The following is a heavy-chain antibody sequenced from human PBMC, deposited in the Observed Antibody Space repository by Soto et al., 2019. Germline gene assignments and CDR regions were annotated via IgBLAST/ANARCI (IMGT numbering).Heavy chain of an antibody. J-gene: IGHJ4*02. V-gene: IGHV1-18*01. Sequence: QVQLVPSGAEVKKPGASVKVSCQASGYTFTSYGISWVRQAPGHGLEWMGCISAYNGNTNYAQKLQGRVTMTTDTSTSTAYMELRSLRSDDTAVYHCAVNIAAAGTGGFDYWGQGTLVTVSS. D-gene: IGHD6-13*01. CDR3: AVNIAAAGTGGFDY. CDR1: GYTFTSYG. CDR2: ISAYNGNT.